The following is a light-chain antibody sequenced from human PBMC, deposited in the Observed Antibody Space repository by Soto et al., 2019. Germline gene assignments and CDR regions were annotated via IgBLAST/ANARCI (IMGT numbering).Light chain of an antibody. J-gene: IGKJ4*01. Sequence: EVVLTQSPGALSLSPGERATLSCRASQSVDSSYFAWYQQRPGQAPRLLIDETSSRATGIPDRFSGSGSGTDFTLTDSRLEPEDFAVYFCQQDGSYPLTFGGGTKVEIK. CDR2: ETS. V-gene: IGKV3-20*01. CDR3: QQDGSYPLT. CDR1: QSVDSSY.